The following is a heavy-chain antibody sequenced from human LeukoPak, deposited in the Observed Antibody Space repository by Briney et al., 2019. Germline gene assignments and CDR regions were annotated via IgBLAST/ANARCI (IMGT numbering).Heavy chain of an antibody. CDR1: GASISSNW. CDR3: ARDGGRYSSGYVDY. Sequence: SETLSLTCAVSGASISSNWWNWVRQPPGKGLEWIGEIHHSGSANYNPSLKSRVTISLDTSENHFSLRLSSVTAADTAVYYCARDGGRYSSGYVDYWGQGTLVTVSS. V-gene: IGHV4-4*02. D-gene: IGHD6-19*01. CDR2: IHHSGSA. J-gene: IGHJ4*02.